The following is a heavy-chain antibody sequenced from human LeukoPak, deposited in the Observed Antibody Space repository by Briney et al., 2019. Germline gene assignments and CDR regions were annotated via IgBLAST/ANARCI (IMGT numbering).Heavy chain of an antibody. CDR3: ARDRYCSSPSCYRKFDY. CDR2: ITSSGITI. J-gene: IGHJ4*02. D-gene: IGHD2-2*01. CDR1: GFTFSSYS. Sequence: GGSLRLSCAASGFTFSSYSMNWARQAPGKGLEWVSYITSSGITISYADSVEGRFTISRDNAKNSLFLQMNSLRDEDTAVYYCARDRYCSSPSCYRKFDYWGQGTLVTVSS. V-gene: IGHV3-48*02.